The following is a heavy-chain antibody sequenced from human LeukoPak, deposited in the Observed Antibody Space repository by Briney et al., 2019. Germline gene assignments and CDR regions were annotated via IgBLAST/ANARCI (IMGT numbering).Heavy chain of an antibody. Sequence: GGSLRLSCAASGFTFSNYALSWVRQAPGRGLEWVSTLSGRGSSSYYADSVKGRFTISRDKSENTMHLQMNNLRAEDTAVYYCTGYGGYSIWGQGTLVTVSS. V-gene: IGHV3-23*01. D-gene: IGHD5-12*01. J-gene: IGHJ4*02. CDR3: TGYGGYSI. CDR1: GFTFSNYA. CDR2: LSGRGSSS.